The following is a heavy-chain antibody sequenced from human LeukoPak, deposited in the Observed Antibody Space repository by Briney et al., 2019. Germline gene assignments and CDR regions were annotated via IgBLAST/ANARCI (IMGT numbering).Heavy chain of an antibody. CDR3: ARGPYIVVVPAANSWFDP. J-gene: IGHJ5*02. CDR2: IYTSGST. D-gene: IGHD2-2*01. CDR1: GGSISSGSYN. V-gene: IGHV4-61*02. Sequence: SQTLSLTCTVSGGSISSGSYNWSWIRQPAGKRLEWIVRIYTSGSTNYNPSLKSRVTISVDTSKKQFSLKLSSVTAADTAVYYCARGPYIVVVPAANSWFDPWGQGTLVTVSS.